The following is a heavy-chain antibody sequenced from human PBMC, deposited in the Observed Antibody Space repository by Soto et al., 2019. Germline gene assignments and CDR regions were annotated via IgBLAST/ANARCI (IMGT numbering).Heavy chain of an antibody. D-gene: IGHD6-6*01. CDR2: IIPIFGTA. Sequence: SVKVSCKASGGTFSSYAISWVRQAPGQGLEWMGGIIPIFGTANYAQKFQGRVTITADESTSTAYMELSSLRSEDTAVYYCASHLSSIAAGRYDYWGQGTLVTVSS. CDR1: GGTFSSYA. J-gene: IGHJ4*02. CDR3: ASHLSSIAAGRYDY. V-gene: IGHV1-69*13.